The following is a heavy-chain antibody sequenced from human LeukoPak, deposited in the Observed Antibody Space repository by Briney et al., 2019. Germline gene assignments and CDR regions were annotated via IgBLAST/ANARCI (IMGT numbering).Heavy chain of an antibody. D-gene: IGHD2-2*01. CDR3: ARDYQGFDY. CDR1: AYTFTSYD. Sequence: ASVKVSCKASAYTFTSYDMHWVRQAPGQGLEWMGIINPSGGYTSYTNYAQKFRVRVTMTRDMSTSTVYMELSSLRSEDTAVYYCARDYQGFDYWGQGTLVTVSS. J-gene: IGHJ4*02. V-gene: IGHV1-46*01. CDR2: INPSGGYT.